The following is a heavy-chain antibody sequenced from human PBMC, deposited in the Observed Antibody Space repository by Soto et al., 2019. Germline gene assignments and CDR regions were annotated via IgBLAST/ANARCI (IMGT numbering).Heavy chain of an antibody. CDR1: GGTFSSYA. D-gene: IGHD5-18*01. V-gene: IGHV1-69*01. J-gene: IGHJ4*02. CDR3: ARVFLVGYSYGHYYFDY. CDR2: IIPIFGTA. Sequence: QVQLVQSGAEVQKPGSSVKVSCKASGGTFSSYAISWVRQAPGQGLEWMGGIIPIFGTANYAQKFQGRVTITADESTSTAYMELSSLRSEDTAVYYCARVFLVGYSYGHYYFDYWGQGTLVTVSS.